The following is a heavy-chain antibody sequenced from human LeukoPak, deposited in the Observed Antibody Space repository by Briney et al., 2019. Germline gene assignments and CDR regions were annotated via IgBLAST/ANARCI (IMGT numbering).Heavy chain of an antibody. CDR1: GFTFSSYG. J-gene: IGHJ4*02. CDR2: IWYDGSNK. V-gene: IGHV3-33*01. D-gene: IGHD2-15*01. CDR3: ARARYCSGGSCYFDY. Sequence: PGRSLRLSCAASGFTFSSYGMHWVCQAPGKGLEWVAVIWYDGSNKYYADSVKGRFTISRDNSKNTLYLQMNSLRAGDTAVYYCARARYCSGGSCYFDYWGQGTLVTVSS.